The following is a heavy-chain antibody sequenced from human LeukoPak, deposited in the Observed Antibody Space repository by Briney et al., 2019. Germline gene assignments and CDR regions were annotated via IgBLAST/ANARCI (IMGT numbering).Heavy chain of an antibody. Sequence: SETLSLTCTVSGGSISSSSYYWGWIRQPPGKGLEWIGSIYYSGSTYYNPSLKTRVTISVDTSKNQFSLKLSSVTAADTAVYYCARQYDYGDRRIDYWGQGTLVTVSS. CDR1: GGSISSSSYY. CDR2: IYYSGST. J-gene: IGHJ4*02. V-gene: IGHV4-39*01. CDR3: ARQYDYGDRRIDY. D-gene: IGHD4-17*01.